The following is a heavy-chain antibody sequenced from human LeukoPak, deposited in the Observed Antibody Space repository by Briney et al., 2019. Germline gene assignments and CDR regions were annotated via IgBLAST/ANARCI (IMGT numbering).Heavy chain of an antibody. Sequence: GGSLRLSCAASGFTFSSNWMTWVRQAPGKGLEWVANINQDGREKYYVDSVKGRSTVSRDNAKNSLYLQMNSLRAEDTAVYYCARKFRLQSFDYWGQGTLVTVSS. CDR3: ARKFRLQSFDY. CDR1: GFTFSSNW. CDR2: INQDGREK. V-gene: IGHV3-7*04. D-gene: IGHD5-18*01. J-gene: IGHJ4*02.